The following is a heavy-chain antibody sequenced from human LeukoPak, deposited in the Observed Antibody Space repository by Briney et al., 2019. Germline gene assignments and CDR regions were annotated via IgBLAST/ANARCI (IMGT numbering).Heavy chain of an antibody. D-gene: IGHD5-24*01. CDR2: ISGYQGST. V-gene: IGHV1-18*01. CDR1: GYTFTNYG. Sequence: ASVKVSCKASGYTFTNYGITWVRHAPGQGLEWMGWISGYQGSTKYAQNFQGRVTMTIDTSTSTAYMDLRSLRSDDTAIYFCARSGLGTITAGPFNYWGQGTLVAVSS. J-gene: IGHJ4*02. CDR3: ARSGLGTITAGPFNY.